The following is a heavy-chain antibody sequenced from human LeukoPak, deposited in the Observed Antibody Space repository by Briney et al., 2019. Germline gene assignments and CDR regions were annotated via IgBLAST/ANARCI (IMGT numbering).Heavy chain of an antibody. D-gene: IGHD1-1*01. CDR2: ISYDGSNK. J-gene: IGHJ5*02. Sequence: QAGGSLRLSCAASGFTFSSYAMHWVRQAPGKGLEWVAVISYDGSNKYYADSVKGRFTISRDNSKNTLYVQMNSLRAEDTAVYYCARETFNWNDSNWFDPWGQGTLVTVSS. V-gene: IGHV3-30-3*01. CDR3: ARETFNWNDSNWFDP. CDR1: GFTFSSYA.